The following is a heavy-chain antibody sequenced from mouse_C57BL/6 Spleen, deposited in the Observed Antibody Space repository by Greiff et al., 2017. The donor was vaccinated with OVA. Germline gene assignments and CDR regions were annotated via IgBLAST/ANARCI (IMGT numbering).Heavy chain of an antibody. CDR1: EYAFPSHD. CDR3: ARYGTLGAWGAY. V-gene: IGHV5-2*01. J-gene: IGHJ3*01. Sequence: DVHLVESGGGLVQPGESLKLSCESNEYAFPSHDMSWVRQTPEKRLELVAAINRDGGSTYYPDTMERRYIISRDNTKKTLYLQLSSMRSEDTAVYYCARYGTLGAWGAYWGQGTLVTVSA. D-gene: IGHD4-1*01. CDR2: INRDGGST.